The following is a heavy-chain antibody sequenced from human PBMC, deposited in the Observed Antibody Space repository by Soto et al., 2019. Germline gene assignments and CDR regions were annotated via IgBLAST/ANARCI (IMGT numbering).Heavy chain of an antibody. J-gene: IGHJ4*02. Sequence: VGSLRLSCAASGFTFSSYAMGWVRQAPGKGLEWVSAIGRSGASTYYADSVKGRFTISRDNSKNTVYLQMNSLRAEDTALYYCAKEQVTGGRYDYWGQGTLVTVSS. CDR2: IGRSGAST. CDR3: AKEQVTGGRYDY. V-gene: IGHV3-23*01. D-gene: IGHD1-26*01. CDR1: GFTFSSYA.